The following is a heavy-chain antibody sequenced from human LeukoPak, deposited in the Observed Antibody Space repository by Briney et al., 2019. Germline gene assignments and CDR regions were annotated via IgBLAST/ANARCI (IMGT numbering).Heavy chain of an antibody. J-gene: IGHJ3*02. CDR2: INSDGSST. CDR3: ARRERKAFDI. Sequence: GGSLRLSCAASGFTFSSYWMHWVRQAPGKGLVWVSRINSDGSSTSYADSVKGRFTISRDNAKNSLFLQMTSLRAADTAVYYCARRERKAFDIWGQGTMVTVSS. CDR1: GFTFSSYW. V-gene: IGHV3-74*01.